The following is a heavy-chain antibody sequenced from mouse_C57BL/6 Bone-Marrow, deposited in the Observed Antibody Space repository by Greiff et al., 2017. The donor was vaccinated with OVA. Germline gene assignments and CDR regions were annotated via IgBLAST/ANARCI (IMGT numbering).Heavy chain of an antibody. J-gene: IGHJ1*03. CDR2: FHPYNDDT. CDR3: ARGGITGKGWYFDV. CDR1: GYTFTTYP. V-gene: IGHV1-47*01. D-gene: IGHD4-1*01. Sequence: QIQLQQSGAELVKPGASVKMSCKASGYTFTTYPIEWMKQNHGKSLEWIGNFHPYNDDTKYNEKVKGKATLTLETSSSTVYLELSRLTSDDSAVYYCARGGITGKGWYFDVWGTGTTVTVSS.